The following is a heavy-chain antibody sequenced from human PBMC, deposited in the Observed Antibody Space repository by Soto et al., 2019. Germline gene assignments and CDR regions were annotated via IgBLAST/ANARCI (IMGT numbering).Heavy chain of an antibody. CDR1: GASISDQF. CDR2: IYPTGST. J-gene: IGHJ5*02. Sequence: LFLTCTVSGASISDQFWSWIRQPAGKGLEYIGRIYPTGSTIYNPSLKSRVTMSVDTSKNQFSLKLSSVTAADTAVYYCARTGYDGGWYDPWGQGARVTVSS. V-gene: IGHV4-4*07. CDR3: ARTGYDGGWYDP. D-gene: IGHD5-12*01.